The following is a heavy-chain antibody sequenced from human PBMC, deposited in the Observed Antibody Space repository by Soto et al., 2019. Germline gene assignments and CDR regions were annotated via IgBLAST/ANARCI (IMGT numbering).Heavy chain of an antibody. CDR3: ARGAAGFDF. D-gene: IGHD2-15*01. J-gene: IGHJ4*02. V-gene: IGHV1-8*01. Sequence: GPSVKVSCKASGYTFTSYDINWVRQAPGQGLEWMGWVTPNSTNTGYAQKFEGRVTMTRNTSTSTAYMELSSLTSEDTAIYYCARGAAGFDFWGQGTLVTVSS. CDR1: GYTFTSYD. CDR2: VTPNSTNT.